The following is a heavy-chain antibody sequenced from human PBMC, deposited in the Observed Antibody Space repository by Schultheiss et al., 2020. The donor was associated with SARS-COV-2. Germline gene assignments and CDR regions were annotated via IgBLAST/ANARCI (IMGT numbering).Heavy chain of an antibody. J-gene: IGHJ4*02. V-gene: IGHV4-30-4*08. CDR1: GGSISSGDYY. CDR3: ARHGGRYSIKYHFDS. CDR2: IDYSGRI. Sequence: SQTLSLTCTVSGGSISSGDYYWSWIRQHPGKGLEWIGYIDYSGRIFYNPSLKSRLTISVDTSKNQFSLNLRSVTAADTAVYYCARHGGRYSIKYHFDSWGQGTLVTVSS. D-gene: IGHD5-12*01.